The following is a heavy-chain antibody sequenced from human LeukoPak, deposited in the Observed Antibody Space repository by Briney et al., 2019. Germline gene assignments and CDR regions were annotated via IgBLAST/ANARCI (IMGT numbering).Heavy chain of an antibody. V-gene: IGHV4-30-4*01. J-gene: IGHJ3*02. D-gene: IGHD2-2*01. CDR2: IYYSGST. CDR3: ARQTAAADAFDI. CDR1: GGSISSGDYY. Sequence: SQTLSLTCTVSGGSISSGDYYWSWIRQPPGKGLEWIGYIYYSGSTYYNPSLKSRVTISVDTSKNQFSLKLSSVTAADTAVFYCARQTAAADAFDIWGQGTMVTVSS.